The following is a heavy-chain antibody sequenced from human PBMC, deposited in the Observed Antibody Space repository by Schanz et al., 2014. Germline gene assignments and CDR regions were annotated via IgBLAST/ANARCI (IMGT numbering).Heavy chain of an antibody. J-gene: IGHJ4*02. CDR1: GFSFSDYF. V-gene: IGHV3-11*01. D-gene: IGHD3-22*01. CDR2: ISGSGGST. Sequence: VELVESGGGLVQPGGSLRLSCAASGFSFSDYFMAWIRQAPGKGLEWVSAISGSGGSTYYADSVKGRFTISRDNAKNSLFLQMNSLRPEDTAVYYCARPPHDSSGYYPFDYWGQGAPVTVSS. CDR3: ARPPHDSSGYYPFDY.